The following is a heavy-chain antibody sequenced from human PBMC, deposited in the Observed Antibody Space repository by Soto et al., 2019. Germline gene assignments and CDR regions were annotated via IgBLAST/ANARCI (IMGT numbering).Heavy chain of an antibody. Sequence: PSETLSLTCNVSGGSVSSGGYYWSWIRQHPGKGLEWIGYIHYSGSTYYNQSLKSRVTMSIDTSKNLFSLNLSSVTDADTAVYYCARAGGAGCGHDWFDPWGQGTLVTVSS. CDR3: ARAGGAGCGHDWFDP. J-gene: IGHJ5*02. CDR2: IHYSGST. V-gene: IGHV4-31*03. CDR1: GGSVSSGGYY. D-gene: IGHD2-21*01.